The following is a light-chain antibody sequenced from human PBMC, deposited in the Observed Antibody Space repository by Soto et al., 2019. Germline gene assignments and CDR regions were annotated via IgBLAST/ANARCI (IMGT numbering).Light chain of an antibody. Sequence: QSALTQPPSASGSPGQSVTISCTGTSSDVGGYNYVSWYQQHPGKAPKLMIYEVSKRPSGVPDRFSGSKSGNTASLTVSGLQAEDEADYYCSSYAGSNPLLFGGGTQLTVL. CDR1: SSDVGGYNY. CDR3: SSYAGSNPLL. V-gene: IGLV2-8*01. J-gene: IGLJ2*01. CDR2: EVS.